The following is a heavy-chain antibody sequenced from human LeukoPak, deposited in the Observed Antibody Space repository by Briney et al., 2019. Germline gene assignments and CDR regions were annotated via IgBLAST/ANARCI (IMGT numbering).Heavy chain of an antibody. V-gene: IGHV1-2*02. J-gene: IGHJ4*02. Sequence: ASVKVSCKASVYTFTGYYMHCVRQAPGQGLEWMGWINPNSGGTNYAQKFQGRVTMTRDTSISTAYMELSRLRPDDTAVYYCAREIVASFDYWGQGTLVTVSS. D-gene: IGHD5-12*01. CDR1: VYTFTGYY. CDR3: AREIVASFDY. CDR2: INPNSGGT.